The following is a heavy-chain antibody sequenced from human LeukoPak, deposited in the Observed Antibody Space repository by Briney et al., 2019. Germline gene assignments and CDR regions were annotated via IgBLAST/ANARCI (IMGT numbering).Heavy chain of an antibody. CDR2: ISWNSGSI. V-gene: IGHV3-9*01. CDR1: GFTFDDYA. CDR3: AKDKYYDYVWGSYRYTAFDY. D-gene: IGHD3-16*02. J-gene: IGHJ4*02. Sequence: GRSLRLSCAASGFTFDDYAMPWVRQAPGKGLEWVSGISWNSGSIGYADAVKGRFTISRDNAKNSLYLQMNSLRAEDTALYYCAKDKYYDYVWGSYRYTAFDYWGQGTLVTVSS.